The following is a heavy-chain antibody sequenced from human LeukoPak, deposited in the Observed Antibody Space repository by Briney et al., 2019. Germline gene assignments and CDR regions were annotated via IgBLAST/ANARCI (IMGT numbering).Heavy chain of an antibody. V-gene: IGHV5-51*01. CDR3: ARSITMVRGVHHYFDY. CDR1: GYSFTSYW. Sequence: GESLKISCKGSGYSFTSYWIGWVRQMPVKGLEWMGIIYPGDSDTRYSPSFQGQVTISADKSISTAYLQWSSLKASDTAMYYCARSITMVRGVHHYFDYWGQGTLVTVSS. CDR2: IYPGDSDT. D-gene: IGHD3-10*01. J-gene: IGHJ4*02.